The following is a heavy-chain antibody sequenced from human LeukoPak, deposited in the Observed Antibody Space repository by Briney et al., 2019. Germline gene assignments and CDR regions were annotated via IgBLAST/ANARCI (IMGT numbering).Heavy chain of an antibody. J-gene: IGHJ5*02. Sequence: GGSLRLSCAASGFTVSSNYMSWVRQAPGKGLEWVSVIYSGGSTYYAGSVKGRFTISRDNSKNTLYLQMNSLRAEDTAVYYCDCGSYTRGNWFDPWGQGTLVTVSS. CDR2: IYSGGST. V-gene: IGHV3-66*01. CDR3: DCGSYTRGNWFDP. CDR1: GFTVSSNY. D-gene: IGHD1-26*01.